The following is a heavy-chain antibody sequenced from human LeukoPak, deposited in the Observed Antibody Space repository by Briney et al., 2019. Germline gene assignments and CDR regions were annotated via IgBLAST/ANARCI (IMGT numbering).Heavy chain of an antibody. J-gene: IGHJ4*02. Sequence: ASVKVSCKAFGYGFTSYYIHWVRQAPGQGLEWMGIINPSVGGTTYARKFQGRVTMTRDTSTSTAYMELSSLRSEDTAVYYCARHGSGRYYPAEGRVDYWGQGTLVTVSS. CDR1: GYGFTSYY. CDR3: ARHGSGRYYPAEGRVDY. D-gene: IGHD3-10*01. V-gene: IGHV1-46*03. CDR2: INPSVGGT.